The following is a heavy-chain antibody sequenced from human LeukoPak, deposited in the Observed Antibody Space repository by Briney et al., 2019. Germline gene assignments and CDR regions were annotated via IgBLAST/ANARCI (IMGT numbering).Heavy chain of an antibody. J-gene: IGHJ4*02. V-gene: IGHV3-30*02. CDR1: GFTFINYV. Sequence: PGGSLRLSCTASGFTFINYVMYWVRQAPGKGLEWVAFIQYDERNKYYADSVKGRFTISRDNSKNTLYLQMNSLRAEDTAVYYCAKEKGYSYGQYYFDYWGQGTLVTVSS. CDR2: IQYDERNK. D-gene: IGHD5-18*01. CDR3: AKEKGYSYGQYYFDY.